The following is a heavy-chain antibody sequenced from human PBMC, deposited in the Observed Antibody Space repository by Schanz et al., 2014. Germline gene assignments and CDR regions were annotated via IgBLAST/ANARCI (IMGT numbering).Heavy chain of an antibody. CDR2: IKQDGSEK. CDR3: AKDMNREATAPES. D-gene: IGHD5-12*01. V-gene: IGHV3-7*03. Sequence: VQLVESGGGVVQPGGSLRLSCAASGFSFSGSGMHWVRQAPGEGLEWVANIKQDGSEKYYVDSVKGRFTISRDNSKNKLYLHMNSLRDEDTAVYHCAKDMNREATAPESWGQGTLVVVSS. CDR1: GFSFSGSG. J-gene: IGHJ5*02.